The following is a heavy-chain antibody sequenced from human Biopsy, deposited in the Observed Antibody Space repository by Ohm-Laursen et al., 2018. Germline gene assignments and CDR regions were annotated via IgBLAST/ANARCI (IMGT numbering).Heavy chain of an antibody. J-gene: IGHJ6*02. CDR3: ARGGSGSGYYGMDV. V-gene: IGHV1-69*04. D-gene: IGHD3-10*01. Sequence: ASVKVSCKTSGDTFNKYGIFWVRQAPGQGLEWMGRIIPIVDIVNYAQRFQGRVTMTADKSTSTAYLDLSSLISEDTAVYYCARGGSGSGYYGMDVWGQGTTVTVSS. CDR1: GDTFNKYG. CDR2: IIPIVDIV.